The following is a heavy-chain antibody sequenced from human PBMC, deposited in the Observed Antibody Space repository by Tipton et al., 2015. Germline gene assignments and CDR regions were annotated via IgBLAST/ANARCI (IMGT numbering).Heavy chain of an antibody. V-gene: IGHV3-23*01. CDR1: GFTFSNYA. J-gene: IGHJ6*02. CDR2: ISGSGGNT. CDR3: ATRSCSSTTCSPYYYGMDV. Sequence: SLRLSCAASGFTFSNYAMTWVRQAPGKGLEWVSGISGSGGNTYYAGSVKGRFTISRDNSNNTLYLQMYSLRAEDTAVYYCATRSCSSTTCSPYYYGMDVWGQGTTVSVSS. D-gene: IGHD2-2*01.